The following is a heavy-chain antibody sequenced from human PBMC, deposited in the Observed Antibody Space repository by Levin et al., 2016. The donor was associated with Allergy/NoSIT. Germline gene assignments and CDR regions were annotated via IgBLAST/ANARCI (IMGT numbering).Heavy chain of an antibody. CDR2: INPNSGGT. Sequence: ASVKVSCKASGYTFTGYYMHWVRQAPGQGLEWLGWINPNSGGTNYAQKFQGWVTMTRDTSISTAYMELSRLKSDDTAVYYCARNHGGNVYYYGMDVWGQGTTVTVSS. V-gene: IGHV1-2*04. J-gene: IGHJ6*02. D-gene: IGHD4-23*01. CDR3: ARNHGGNVYYYGMDV. CDR1: GYTFTGYY.